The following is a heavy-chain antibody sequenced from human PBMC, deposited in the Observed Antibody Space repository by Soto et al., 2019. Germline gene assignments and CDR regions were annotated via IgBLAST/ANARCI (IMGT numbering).Heavy chain of an antibody. Sequence: QVQLVQSGAEVKKPGASVKVSCKASGYTFTSYAMHWVRQAPGQRLEWMGWINAGNGNTKYSQKFQGRVTITRETSASTAYMELSSLRSEDMAVYYCARERYYYDSSGYAYWGQGTLVTVSS. V-gene: IGHV1-3*01. D-gene: IGHD3-22*01. CDR1: GYTFTSYA. J-gene: IGHJ4*02. CDR3: ARERYYYDSSGYAY. CDR2: INAGNGNT.